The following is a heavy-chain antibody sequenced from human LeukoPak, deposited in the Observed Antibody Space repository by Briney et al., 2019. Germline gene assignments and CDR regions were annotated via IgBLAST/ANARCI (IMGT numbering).Heavy chain of an antibody. D-gene: IGHD2-15*01. V-gene: IGHV4-34*01. CDR3: ARGGAGYCSGGGCYPREPYNWFDP. CDR2: INHSGST. J-gene: IGHJ5*02. Sequence: PSETLSLTCAVYGGSFSAYYWSWIRQPPGKGLEWIGEINHSGSTNYNPSLKSRVTISVDTSKNQFSLKLSCVTAADTAVYYCARGGAGYCSGGGCYPREPYNWFDPWGQGTLVTVSS. CDR1: GGSFSAYY.